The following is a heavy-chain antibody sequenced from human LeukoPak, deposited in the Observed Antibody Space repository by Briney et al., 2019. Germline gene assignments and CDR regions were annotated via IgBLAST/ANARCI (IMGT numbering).Heavy chain of an antibody. CDR2: IYHSGIT. CDR3: ARVAIIRGSYFFDY. V-gene: IGHV4-4*02. CDR1: GGSISSSNW. D-gene: IGHD1-26*01. J-gene: IGHJ4*02. Sequence: TSGTLSLTCAVSGGSISSSNWWSWVRQPPGKGLEWIGEIYHSGITNYNPSLKSRVTISVDKSKNQFSLKLSSVTAADTAVYYCARVAIIRGSYFFDYWGQGTLVTVSS.